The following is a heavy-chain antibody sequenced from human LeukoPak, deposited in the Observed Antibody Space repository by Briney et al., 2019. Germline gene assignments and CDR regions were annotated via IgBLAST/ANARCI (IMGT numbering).Heavy chain of an antibody. D-gene: IGHD5-24*01. Sequence: GGSLRLSCAASGFTFSSYAMSWVRQAPGKGLEWVSAISGSGGCTYYADSVKGRFTISRDNSKNTLYLQMNSLRAEDTAVYYCAKMATISGEKNWFDPWGQGTLVTVSS. J-gene: IGHJ5*02. CDR2: ISGSGGCT. CDR3: AKMATISGEKNWFDP. CDR1: GFTFSSYA. V-gene: IGHV3-23*01.